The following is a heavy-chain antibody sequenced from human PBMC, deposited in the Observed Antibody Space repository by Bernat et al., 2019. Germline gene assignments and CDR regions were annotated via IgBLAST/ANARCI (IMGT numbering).Heavy chain of an antibody. CDR1: GGSFSGYC. D-gene: IGHD6-19*01. V-gene: IGHV4-34*01. CDR2: INHSGST. CDR3: RGGESGWASYYYYHLDV. Sequence: QVQLQQWGAGLLKPSETLSLTCAVYGGSFSGYCWSWIRQPPGKGLGWIGEINHSGSTNYNPSLKGRVTISVATTKDQFSLKLRFGTAAETAVEYWRGGESGWASYYYYHLDVWGQGTTVTVSS. J-gene: IGHJ6*03.